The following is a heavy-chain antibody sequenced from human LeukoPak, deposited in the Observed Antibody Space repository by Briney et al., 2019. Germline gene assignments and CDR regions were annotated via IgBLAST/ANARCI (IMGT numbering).Heavy chain of an antibody. CDR3: TTDLPTWDYDSSGYPGDD. J-gene: IGHJ4*02. Sequence: GGSLRLSCAASGFTFSNAWMSWVRQAPGKGLEWVGRIKSKTDGGTTDYAAPVKGRFTISRDDSKNTLYLQMNSLKTEDTAVYYCTTDLPTWDYDSSGYPGDDWGQGTLVTVSS. CDR2: IKSKTDGGTT. V-gene: IGHV3-15*01. CDR1: GFTFSNAW. D-gene: IGHD3-22*01.